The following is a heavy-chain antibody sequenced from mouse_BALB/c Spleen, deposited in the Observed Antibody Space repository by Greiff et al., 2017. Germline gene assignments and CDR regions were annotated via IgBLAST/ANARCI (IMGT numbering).Heavy chain of an antibody. CDR3: ARDNYYGSSYGDY. J-gene: IGHJ2*01. CDR1: GFTFTDYY. CDR2: IRNKANGYTT. D-gene: IGHD1-1*01. Sequence: DVKLVESGGGLVQPGGSLRLSCATSGFTFTDYYMSWVRQPPGKALEWLGFIRNKANGYTTEYSASVKGRFTISRDNSQSILYLQMNTLRAEDSATYYCARDNYYGSSYGDYWGQGTTLTVSS. V-gene: IGHV7-3*02.